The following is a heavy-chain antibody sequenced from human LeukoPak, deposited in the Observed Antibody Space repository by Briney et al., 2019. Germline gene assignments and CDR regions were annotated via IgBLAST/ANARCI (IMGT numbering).Heavy chain of an antibody. D-gene: IGHD2/OR15-2a*01. CDR1: GGSVSSGSYY. CDR2: IYYSGST. Sequence: SETLSLTCSVAGGSVSSGSYYWSWIRQPPGKGLEWIGYIYYSGSTNYNPSLKSRVTISVDTSKNQFSLKLSSVTAADTAVYYCAREFGFSNWFDPWGQGTLVTVSS. CDR3: AREFGFSNWFDP. J-gene: IGHJ5*02. V-gene: IGHV4-61*01.